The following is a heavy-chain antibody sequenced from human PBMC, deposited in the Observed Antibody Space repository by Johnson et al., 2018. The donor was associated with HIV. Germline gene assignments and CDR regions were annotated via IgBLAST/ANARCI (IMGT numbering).Heavy chain of an antibody. D-gene: IGHD6-13*01. CDR3: STGFSSWAFDI. CDR2: IKSKTDGGTT. Sequence: EVQLVESGGGLVKPGGSLRLSCAASGFTFTNAWMTWVRQAPGKGLEWVGRIKSKTDGGTTDYAAPVKGKFSISRDASKNTLYLQMNSLKTEDTAVYYCSTGFSSWAFDIWGQGTMVTVSS. J-gene: IGHJ3*02. CDR1: GFTFTNAW. V-gene: IGHV3-15*05.